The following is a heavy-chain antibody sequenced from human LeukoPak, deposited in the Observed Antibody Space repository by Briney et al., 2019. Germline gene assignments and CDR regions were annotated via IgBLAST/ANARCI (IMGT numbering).Heavy chain of an antibody. Sequence: SETLSLTCAVYGGSFSGYYWSWIRQPPGKGLEWIGEINHSGSTNYNPSLKSRVTISGDTSKNQFSLKLSPVTAADTAVYYCARAGGALQYYYYGMDVWGQGTTVTVSS. CDR2: INHSGST. CDR3: ARAGGALQYYYYGMDV. J-gene: IGHJ6*02. V-gene: IGHV4-34*01. CDR1: GGSFSGYY. D-gene: IGHD3-16*01.